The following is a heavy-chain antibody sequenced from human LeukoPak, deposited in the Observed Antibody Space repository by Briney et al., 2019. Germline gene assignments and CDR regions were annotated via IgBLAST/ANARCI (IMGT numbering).Heavy chain of an antibody. D-gene: IGHD3-22*01. CDR3: ARLTFHYDGSGYYFDH. J-gene: IGHJ4*02. CDR1: GGSISSSSYY. Sequence: PSETLSLTCTVSGGSISSSSYYWGWIRQPPGKGLEWIGSLHYGGSTYYNPSLKSRVTISVDTSKKQISLKQNSVTAADTAVYYCARLTFHYDGSGYYFDHWGQGTLVTVSS. V-gene: IGHV4-39*01. CDR2: LHYGGST.